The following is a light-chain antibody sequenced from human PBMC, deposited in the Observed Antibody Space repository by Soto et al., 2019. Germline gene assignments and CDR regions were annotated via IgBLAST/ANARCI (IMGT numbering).Light chain of an antibody. Sequence: DIQMTQSPSSLSASIGDRVTITCRASQSISSYLNWYQQKPGKAPKLLMYAVSTLQSGVPSRFGGSGSGTDFTLTISSLQPEDFATYFCQQSYDTPFTFGPGTKVDI. CDR2: AVS. V-gene: IGKV1-39*01. J-gene: IGKJ3*01. CDR3: QQSYDTPFT. CDR1: QSISSY.